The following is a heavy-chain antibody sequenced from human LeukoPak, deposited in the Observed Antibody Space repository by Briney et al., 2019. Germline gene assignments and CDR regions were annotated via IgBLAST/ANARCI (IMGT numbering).Heavy chain of an antibody. CDR1: GGTFSSYA. Sequence: GASVKVSCKASGGTFSSYAVSWVRQAPGQGLEWMGGIIPIFGTANYAQKFQGRVTITADESTSTAYMELSGLRSEDTAVYYCARGDYGDYVFHYWGQGTLVTVSS. D-gene: IGHD4-17*01. J-gene: IGHJ4*02. V-gene: IGHV1-69*13. CDR3: ARGDYGDYVFHY. CDR2: IIPIFGTA.